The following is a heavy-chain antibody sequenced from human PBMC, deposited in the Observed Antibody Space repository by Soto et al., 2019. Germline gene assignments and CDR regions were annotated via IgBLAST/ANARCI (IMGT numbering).Heavy chain of an antibody. CDR1: GFTFSSYA. Sequence: PGGSLRLSCSASGFTFSSYAMHWVRQAPGKGLEYVSAISSNGGSTYYADSVKGRFTISRDNSKNTLYLQMSSLRAEDTAVYYCVKDRKGGQQLVSDYFDYWGQGTLVTVSS. CDR3: VKDRKGGQQLVSDYFDY. CDR2: ISSNGGST. D-gene: IGHD6-13*01. V-gene: IGHV3-64D*08. J-gene: IGHJ4*02.